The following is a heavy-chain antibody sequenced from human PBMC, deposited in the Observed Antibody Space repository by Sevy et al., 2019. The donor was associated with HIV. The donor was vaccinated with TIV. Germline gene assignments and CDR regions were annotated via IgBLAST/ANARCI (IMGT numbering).Heavy chain of an antibody. CDR2: ISSSGSTI. J-gene: IGHJ6*03. CDR1: GFTFSDYY. Sequence: GGSLRLSCAASGFTFSDYYMSWIRQAPGKGLEWVSYISSSGSTIYYADSVKGRFTISRDNAKNSLYVQMNSLRAEDTAVYYCARAGGYYDFWSGYYRGQRYYYYYMDVWGKGTTVTVSS. V-gene: IGHV3-11*01. D-gene: IGHD3-3*01. CDR3: ARAGGYYDFWSGYYRGQRYYYYYMDV.